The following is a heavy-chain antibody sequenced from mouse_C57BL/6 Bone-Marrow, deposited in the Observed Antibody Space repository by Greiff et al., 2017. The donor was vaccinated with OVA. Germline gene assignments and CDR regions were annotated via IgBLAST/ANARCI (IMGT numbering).Heavy chain of an antibody. V-gene: IGHV1-26*01. CDR2: INPNNGGT. D-gene: IGHD1-1*01. J-gene: IGHJ2*01. Sequence: VQLQQSGPELVKPGASVKISCKASGYTFTDYYMNWVKQSHGKSLEWIGDINPNNGGTSYNQKFKGKATLTVDKSSSTAYMELRSLTSEDSAVYYCARKRVITTVVAKGYYFDYWGQGTTLTVSS. CDR1: GYTFTDYY. CDR3: ARKRVITTVVAKGYYFDY.